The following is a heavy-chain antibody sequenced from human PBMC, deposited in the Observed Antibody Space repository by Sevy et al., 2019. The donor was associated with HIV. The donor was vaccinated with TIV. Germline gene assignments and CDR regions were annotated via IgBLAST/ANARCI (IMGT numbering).Heavy chain of an antibody. CDR3: ALERLFSNVAEYFQN. Sequence: GGSLRLSCAVSGFTINSYAVNWVRQAPGKGLGWVAGISYDGSNKYYADSVKGRFTISRDNSKNSLYLQMNSLRAEDTAVYCCALERLFSNVAEYFQNWGQGTLVTVSS. V-gene: IGHV3-30-3*01. J-gene: IGHJ1*01. CDR2: ISYDGSNK. D-gene: IGHD1-1*01. CDR1: GFTINSYA.